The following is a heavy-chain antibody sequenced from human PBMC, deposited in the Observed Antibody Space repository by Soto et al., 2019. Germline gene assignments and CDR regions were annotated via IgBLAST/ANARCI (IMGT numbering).Heavy chain of an antibody. CDR2: IYWDDDK. D-gene: IGHD3-3*01. J-gene: IGHJ4*02. CDR1: GFSLTTSGVG. CDR3: AHRVLRTVFGLVTTTAIYFDF. Sequence: QITLNESGPTQVKPRQTLTLTCTFSGFSLTTSGVGVGWIRQSPGKAPEWLALIYWDDDKRYSPSLKSRLTNTNDTSKNQVVLTMADLDPADTATYYCAHRVLRTVFGLVTTTAIYFDFWGQGTPVAVSS. V-gene: IGHV2-5*02.